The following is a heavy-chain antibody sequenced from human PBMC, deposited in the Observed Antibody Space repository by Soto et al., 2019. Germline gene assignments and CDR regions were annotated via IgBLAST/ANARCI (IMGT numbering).Heavy chain of an antibody. CDR3: ARTAAVYSINMHPAEIFQP. J-gene: IGHJ1*01. Sequence: QVQLVQSGAEVKKPGSSVKVSCQASGGTFNSYTITWVRQAPGQGLEWMGRIIPILGIPKYAKTFQGRVTITADESTGTVYMELSSLKSEDTAVYYCARTAAVYSINMHPAEIFQPWGQGTLVTVSS. D-gene: IGHD6-13*01. CDR2: IIPILGIP. V-gene: IGHV1-69*02. CDR1: GGTFNSYT.